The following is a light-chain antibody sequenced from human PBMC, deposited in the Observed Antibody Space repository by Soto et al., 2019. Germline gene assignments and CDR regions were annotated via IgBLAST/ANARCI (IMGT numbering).Light chain of an antibody. CDR1: QSVSSN. CDR3: QQYNNWPPLT. Sequence: EIVMTQSPATLSVSPGERATLSCRASQSVSSNLAWYQQKPGQAPRLLIYGASTRATGIPARFSGSGSGTEFTLTISSLQSEDFAVYYCQQYNNWPPLTFGGGTMVETK. J-gene: IGKJ4*01. V-gene: IGKV3-15*01. CDR2: GAS.